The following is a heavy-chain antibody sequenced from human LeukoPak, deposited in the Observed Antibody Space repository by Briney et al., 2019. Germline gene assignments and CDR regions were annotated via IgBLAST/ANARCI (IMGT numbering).Heavy chain of an antibody. CDR3: TRDEHKGSATFNY. J-gene: IGHJ4*02. V-gene: IGHV1-69*13. Sequence: ASVKVSCNASGGTFRSAAMSWVRQAPGQGLEWVGHIILMFGTTTYAQKFQGRVTITADESTRTVHMELNSLTSDDTAIYYCTRDEHKGSATFNYWGQGTLVIVSS. D-gene: IGHD3-10*01. CDR2: IILMFGTT. CDR1: GGTFRSAA.